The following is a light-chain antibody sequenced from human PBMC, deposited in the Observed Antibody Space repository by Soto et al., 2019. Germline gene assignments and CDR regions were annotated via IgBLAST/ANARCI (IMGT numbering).Light chain of an antibody. Sequence: EIVLTQSPGTLSLSPGERATLSSRASQSVSSNYLAWCQQKPGQAPRLLIYGASSRATGIPDRFSGSGSGTDFTLTISRLEPEDFAVYYCQQYGNSPWTFGQGTKVEIK. CDR3: QQYGNSPWT. J-gene: IGKJ1*01. V-gene: IGKV3-20*01. CDR1: QSVSSNY. CDR2: GAS.